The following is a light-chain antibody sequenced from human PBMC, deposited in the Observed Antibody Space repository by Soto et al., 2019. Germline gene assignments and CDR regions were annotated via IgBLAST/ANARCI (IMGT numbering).Light chain of an antibody. V-gene: IGKV1-39*01. J-gene: IGKJ2*01. Sequence: DIQMTQSPSSLSASVGDRVTITCRASQIIDNYLNCYHHQPVKAPLLLIYDASTLQSGVPSRFSRSESGTDFSLTISSLQPEDFATHFCQQSNSVPYTFGQGPNLEI. CDR3: QQSNSVPYT. CDR2: DAS. CDR1: QIIDNY.